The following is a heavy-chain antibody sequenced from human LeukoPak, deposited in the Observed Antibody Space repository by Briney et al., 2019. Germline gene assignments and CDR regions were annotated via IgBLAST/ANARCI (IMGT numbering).Heavy chain of an antibody. V-gene: IGHV3-23*01. CDR2: ISGSGGST. J-gene: IGHJ4*01. Sequence: GGSLRLSCAASGFTFSSYGMTWVRQAPGKGLEWVSGISGSGGSTYYEDSVKGRFTISRDNAKDSLYLQMNSLRAEDTAVYYCARDEGTSGYDLLDYWGQGTLVTVSS. CDR1: GFTFSSYG. D-gene: IGHD5-12*01. CDR3: ARDEGTSGYDLLDY.